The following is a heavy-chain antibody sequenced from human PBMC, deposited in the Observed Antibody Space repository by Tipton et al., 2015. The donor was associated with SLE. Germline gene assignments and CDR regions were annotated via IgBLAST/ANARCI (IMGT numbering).Heavy chain of an antibody. CDR3: ARGGYFDSSDFRSDHWFFGMDV. Sequence: TLSLTCTVSGASISDGGHFWTWIRQPAGKGLEWIGRIFLTGNANYNPSLKSRVTMSLDTSKNQFSLTLTSVTAADTAVYYCARGGYFDSSDFRSDHWFFGMDVWGQGTTVTVSS. D-gene: IGHD3-22*01. CDR1: GASISDGGHF. V-gene: IGHV4-61*02. J-gene: IGHJ6*02. CDR2: IFLTGNA.